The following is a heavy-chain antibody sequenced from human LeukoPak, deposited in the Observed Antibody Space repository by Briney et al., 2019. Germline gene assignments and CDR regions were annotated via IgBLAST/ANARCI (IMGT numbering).Heavy chain of an antibody. V-gene: IGHV3-30-3*01. CDR3: ARTTTPHYYGSGSYALGY. J-gene: IGHJ4*02. Sequence: TGGSLRLSCAASGFTFSTYAMHWVRQGPGKGLEWVAVISYDGSNKYYADSVKGRFTISRDNSKNTLYLQMSCLSAEDTAVYYCARTTTPHYYGSGSYALGYWGQGTLVTVPS. CDR1: GFTFSTYA. CDR2: ISYDGSNK. D-gene: IGHD3-10*01.